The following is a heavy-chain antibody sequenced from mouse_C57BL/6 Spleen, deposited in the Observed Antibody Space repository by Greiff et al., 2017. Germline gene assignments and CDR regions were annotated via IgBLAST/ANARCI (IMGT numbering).Heavy chain of an antibody. CDR2: INPNYGTT. J-gene: IGHJ1*03. V-gene: IGHV1-39*01. Sequence: EVQLQESGPELVKPGASVKISCKASGYSFTDYNMNWVKQSNGKSLEWIGVINPNYGTTSYNQKFKGKATLTVDQSSITAYMQLNSLTSEDSAVYYCARVHYGSIYDWYVDVGAQGPRSPSPQ. D-gene: IGHD1-1*01. CDR1: GYSFTDYN. CDR3: ARVHYGSIYDWYVDV.